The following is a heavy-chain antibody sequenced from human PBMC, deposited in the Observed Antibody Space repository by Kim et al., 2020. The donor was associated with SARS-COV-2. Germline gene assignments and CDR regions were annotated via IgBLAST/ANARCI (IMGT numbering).Heavy chain of an antibody. J-gene: IGHJ4*02. CDR1: GGSFRGYY. CDR2: IDDSGST. CDR3: ARHDYDYVWGSYGIDY. Sequence: SETLSLTCAVYGGSFRGYYWSWIRQAPGKGLEWMGEIDDSGSTNYNPSFKSRVTISLDVSKNQFSLKLSTVTAADTAVYYCARHDYDYVWGSYGIDYWGQGTLVTVSS. D-gene: IGHD3-16*01. V-gene: IGHV4-34*01.